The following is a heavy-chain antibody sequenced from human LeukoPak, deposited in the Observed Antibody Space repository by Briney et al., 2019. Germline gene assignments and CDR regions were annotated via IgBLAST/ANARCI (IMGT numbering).Heavy chain of an antibody. V-gene: IGHV1-69*05. D-gene: IGHD6-13*01. J-gene: IGHJ6*03. CDR3: ARGVAAAGNYYYYYMGV. Sequence: ASVKVSCKASGGTFSSYAISWVRQAPGQGLEWMGGIIPIFGTANYARKFQGRVTITTDESTSTAYMELSSLRSEDTAVYYCARGVAAAGNYYYYYMGVWGKGTTVTVSS. CDR2: IIPIFGTA. CDR1: GGTFSSYA.